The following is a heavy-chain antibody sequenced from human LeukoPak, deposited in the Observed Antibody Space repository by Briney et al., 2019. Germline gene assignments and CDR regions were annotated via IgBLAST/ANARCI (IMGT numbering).Heavy chain of an antibody. CDR1: GGSVSDYY. D-gene: IGHD1-14*01. CDR3: ARAPETGAFDI. J-gene: IGHJ3*02. V-gene: IGHV4-59*02. CDR2: IYHTGST. Sequence: SETLSLTCTISGGSVSDYYWSWIRQSPGKGLEWIGYIYHTGSTSYSPSLKSRVTISVDTSKNQFSLKLTSLTAADTAVYYCARAPETGAFDIWGQGTMVTVSS.